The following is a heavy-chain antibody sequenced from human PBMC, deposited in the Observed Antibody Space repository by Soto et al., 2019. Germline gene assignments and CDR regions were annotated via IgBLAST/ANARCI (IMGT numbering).Heavy chain of an antibody. D-gene: IGHD1-26*01. CDR1: GYTFTSYA. J-gene: IGHJ4*02. CDR3: ARIGSYGTFNDY. V-gene: IGHV1-3*01. Sequence: ASVKASCKASGYTFTSYAMHWVRQAPGQRLEWMGWINAGNGNTKYSQKFQGRVTITRDTSASTAYMELSSLRSEDTAVYYCARIGSYGTFNDYWGQGTLVTVSS. CDR2: INAGNGNT.